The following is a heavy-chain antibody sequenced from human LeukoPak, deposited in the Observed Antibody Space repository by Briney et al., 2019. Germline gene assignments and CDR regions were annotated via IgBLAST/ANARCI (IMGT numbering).Heavy chain of an antibody. Sequence: GGSLRLSCAASRFTFSSYGMSWVRQTTGKGLEWVSAISTSGGTTYYAASVKGRFTISRDNSKNTLSLQMSSLRAEDTAVYYCAKDRGDCRGGSCYFDYWGQGTLVTVSS. J-gene: IGHJ4*02. CDR3: AKDRGDCRGGSCYFDY. CDR2: ISTSGGTT. V-gene: IGHV3-23*01. CDR1: RFTFSSYG. D-gene: IGHD2-15*01.